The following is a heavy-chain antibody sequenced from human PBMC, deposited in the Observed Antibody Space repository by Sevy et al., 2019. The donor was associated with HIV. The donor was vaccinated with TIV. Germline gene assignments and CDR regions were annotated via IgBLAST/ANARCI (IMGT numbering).Heavy chain of an antibody. CDR2: ISSSSSTI. CDR3: ARDRAGWEPNYYGMDV. Sequence: GGSLRLSCAASGFTFSSYSMNWVRQAPGKGLEWVSYISSSSSTIYYADSVKGRFTISRDNAKNSLYLQMNSLRAEDTAVYYCARDRAGWEPNYYGMDVWGQGTTVTVSS. CDR1: GFTFSSYS. V-gene: IGHV3-48*01. J-gene: IGHJ6*02. D-gene: IGHD1-26*01.